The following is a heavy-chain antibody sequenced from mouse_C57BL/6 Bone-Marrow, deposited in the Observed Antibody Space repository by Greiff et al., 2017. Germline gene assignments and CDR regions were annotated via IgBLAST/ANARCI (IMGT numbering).Heavy chain of an antibody. CDR2: IYPGSGNT. V-gene: IGHV1-66*01. CDR3: ARSILLRYYFDY. Sequence: QVQLQQSGPELVKPGASVKISCKASGYSFPSYYIHWVKQRPGQGLEWIGWIYPGSGNTKYNEKFKGKATLTADTSSSTAYMQLSSLTSEDSAVYYCARSILLRYYFDYWGQGTTLTVSS. D-gene: IGHD1-1*01. J-gene: IGHJ2*01. CDR1: GYSFPSYY.